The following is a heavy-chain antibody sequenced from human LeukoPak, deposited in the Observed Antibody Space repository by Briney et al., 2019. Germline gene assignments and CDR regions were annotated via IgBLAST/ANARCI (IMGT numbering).Heavy chain of an antibody. Sequence: SETLSLTCTVSGGSISNYLWSWIRQPPGKGLEWIGYVSYGGKTDYTPSLKSRVTISLDASNNHFSLTLSSVTAADTAVYYCARYHSRSHEGWIDPWGQGALVTVSS. CDR1: GGSISNYL. CDR2: VSYGGKT. V-gene: IGHV4-59*13. CDR3: ARYHSRSHEGWIDP. J-gene: IGHJ5*02. D-gene: IGHD3-10*01.